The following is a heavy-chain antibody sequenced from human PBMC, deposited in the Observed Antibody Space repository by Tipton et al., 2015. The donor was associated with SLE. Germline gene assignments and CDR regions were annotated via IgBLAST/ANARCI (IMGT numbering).Heavy chain of an antibody. D-gene: IGHD5-24*01. CDR1: GGPMTGFD. J-gene: IGHJ6*02. Sequence: TLSLTCTMSGGPMTGFDWSWIRQPPGKGLEWIGYIYYSGSTNYNPSLKSRVTISVDTSKNQFSLKLSSVTAADTAVYYCARSWPRDYYYYYGMDVWGQGTTVTVSS. CDR2: IYYSGST. V-gene: IGHV4-59*08. CDR3: ARSWPRDYYYYYGMDV.